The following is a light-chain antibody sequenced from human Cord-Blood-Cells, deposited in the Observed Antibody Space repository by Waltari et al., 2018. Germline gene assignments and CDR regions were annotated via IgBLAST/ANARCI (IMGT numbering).Light chain of an antibody. V-gene: IGLV2-8*01. Sequence: QSALPQLPSASGSLGQSVTISSPGTSSDVGGYTYVSWYQQHPGKAPKLMIYEVSKRPSGVPDRFSGSKSGNTASLTVSGLQAEDEADYYCSSYAGSNYVFGTGTKVTVL. CDR2: EVS. CDR3: SSYAGSNYV. J-gene: IGLJ1*01. CDR1: SSDVGGYTY.